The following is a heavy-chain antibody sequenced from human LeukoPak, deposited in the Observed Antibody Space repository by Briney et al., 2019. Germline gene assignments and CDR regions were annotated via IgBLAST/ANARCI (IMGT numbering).Heavy chain of an antibody. D-gene: IGHD2-15*01. J-gene: IGHJ4*02. V-gene: IGHV3-33*08. CDR3: ARDSVVVVAALYYFDY. Sequence: GGSLRLSCAASGFTFSNYGMHWVRQAPGKGLEWVAVIWYDGSNKYYADSVKGRFTTSRDNSKNTLYLQMNSLRAEDTAVYYCARDSVVVVAALYYFDYWGQGTLVTVSS. CDR2: IWYDGSNK. CDR1: GFTFSNYG.